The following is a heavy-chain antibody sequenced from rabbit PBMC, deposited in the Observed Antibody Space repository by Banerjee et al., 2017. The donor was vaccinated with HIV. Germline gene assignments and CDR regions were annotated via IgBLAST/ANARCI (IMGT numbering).Heavy chain of an antibody. CDR1: GIDFSSYYR. D-gene: IGHD6-1*01. V-gene: IGHV1S43*01. CDR2: IDPVFGST. J-gene: IGHJ6*01. CDR3: VRDTSDGRDAYAPYYGMDL. Sequence: QQQLEESGGGLVKPGGTLTLTCKASGIDFSSYYRMCWVRQAPGKGLEWIGYIDPVFGSTYYASWVNGRFTISSHNAQNTLYLQLNSLTAADTATYFCVRDTSDGRDAYAPYYGMDLWGQGTLVTV.